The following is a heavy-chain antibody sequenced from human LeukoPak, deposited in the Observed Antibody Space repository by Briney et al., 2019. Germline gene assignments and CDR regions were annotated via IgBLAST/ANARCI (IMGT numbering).Heavy chain of an antibody. CDR2: IYYSGST. CDR3: ASLNMAYSLDY. V-gene: IGHV4-59*01. J-gene: IGHJ4*02. D-gene: IGHD2-15*01. Sequence: SETLSLSCTVSGGSISSYYWSWIRQPPGKGLEWIGYIYYSGSTNYNPSLKSRVTISVDTSKNQFSLKLSSVTVADTAVYYCASLNMAYSLDYWGQGTLVTVSS. CDR1: GGSISSYY.